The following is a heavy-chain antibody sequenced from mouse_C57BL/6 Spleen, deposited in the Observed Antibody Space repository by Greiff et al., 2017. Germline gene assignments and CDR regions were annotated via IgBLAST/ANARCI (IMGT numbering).Heavy chain of an antibody. Sequence: VQLQESGPELVKPGASVKISCKASGYAFSSSWMNWVKQRPGKGLEWIGRIYPGDGDTNYNGKFKGKATLTADKSSSTAYMQLSSLTSEDAAVYCCARGDSSGCYFDYWGQGTTLTVSS. D-gene: IGHD3-2*02. CDR1: GYAFSSSW. CDR2: IYPGDGDT. CDR3: ARGDSSGCYFDY. J-gene: IGHJ2*01. V-gene: IGHV1-82*01.